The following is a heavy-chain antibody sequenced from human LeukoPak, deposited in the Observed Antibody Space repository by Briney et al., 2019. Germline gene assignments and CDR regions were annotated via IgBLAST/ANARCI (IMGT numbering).Heavy chain of an antibody. J-gene: IGHJ4*02. CDR1: GFMFSNYA. CDR2: LSGSSGTA. V-gene: IGHV3-23*01. D-gene: IGHD3-22*01. Sequence: GGSLRLSRAASGFMFSNYAMSWVRQAPGRGLEWVSSLSGSSGTAYYAESVKGRFAISRDNSKNTLYLQMNSLRAEDTAVYYCAGHEGYHYDSSGGEFDIWGQGTQVTVSS. CDR3: AGHEGYHYDSSGGEFDI.